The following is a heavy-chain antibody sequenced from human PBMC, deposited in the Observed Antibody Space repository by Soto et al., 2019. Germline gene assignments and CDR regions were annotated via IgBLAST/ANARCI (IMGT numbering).Heavy chain of an antibody. J-gene: IGHJ4*02. D-gene: IGHD3-3*01. CDR1: SGSISSSNW. Sequence: SETLSLTCAVSSGSISSSNWWSWVRQPPGKGLEWIGEIYHSGSTNYNPSLKSRVTISVDKSKNQFSLKLSSVTAADTAVYYCARVRFLEWLFSPDYFDYWGQGTLVTVSS. CDR3: ARVRFLEWLFSPDYFDY. V-gene: IGHV4-4*02. CDR2: IYHSGST.